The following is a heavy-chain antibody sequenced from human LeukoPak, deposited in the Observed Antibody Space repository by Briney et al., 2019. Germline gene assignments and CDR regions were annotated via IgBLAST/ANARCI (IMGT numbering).Heavy chain of an antibody. CDR3: ARALFSGGSSMLVNWFDP. CDR1: RGTFSSYA. CDR2: IIPIFGTA. Sequence: GASVKVSCKASRGTFSSYAISWVRQAPGQGLEWMGRIIPIFGTANYAQKFQGRVTITTDESTSTAYMELSSLRSEDTAVYYCARALFSGGSSMLVNWFDPWGQGTLVTVSS. V-gene: IGHV1-69*05. J-gene: IGHJ5*02. D-gene: IGHD2-15*01.